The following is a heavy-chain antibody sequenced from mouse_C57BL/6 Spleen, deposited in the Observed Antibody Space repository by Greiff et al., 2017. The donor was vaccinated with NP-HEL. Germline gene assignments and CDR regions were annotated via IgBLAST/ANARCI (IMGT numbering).Heavy chain of an antibody. J-gene: IGHJ3*01. CDR3: AREDGYVSFAY. CDR2: IHPNSGST. V-gene: IGHV1-64*01. Sequence: QVQLQQPGAELVKPGASVKLSCKASGYTFTSYWMHWVKQRPGQGLEWIGMIHPNSGSTNYNEKFKSKATLTVDKSSSTAYMQLSSLTSEDSAVYYCAREDGYVSFAYWGQGTLVTVSA. D-gene: IGHD2-2*01. CDR1: GYTFTSYW.